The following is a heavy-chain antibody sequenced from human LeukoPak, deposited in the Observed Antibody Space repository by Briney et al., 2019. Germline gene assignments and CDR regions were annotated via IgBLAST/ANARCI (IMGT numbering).Heavy chain of an antibody. CDR2: IWYDGSNK. CDR1: GFTFSNYG. V-gene: IGHV3-33*01. D-gene: IGHD6-19*01. Sequence: GGSLRLSCAASGFTFSNYGMHWVRQAPGKGLEWVAVIWYDGSNKYYADSVEGRFTISRDNSKNTLYLQMNSLRAEDTAVYYCARDLYSSGWYSQDYYYGMDVWGQGTTVTVSS. CDR3: ARDLYSSGWYSQDYYYGMDV. J-gene: IGHJ6*02.